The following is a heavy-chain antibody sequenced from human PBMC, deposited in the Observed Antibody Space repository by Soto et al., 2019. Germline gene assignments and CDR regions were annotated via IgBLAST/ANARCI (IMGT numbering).Heavy chain of an antibody. V-gene: IGHV3-23*01. J-gene: IGHJ4*02. CDR3: AHRYGGNYYRWYFDS. CDR1: GFPFSDHA. D-gene: IGHD1-26*01. CDR2: ITGRGDST. Sequence: GGSLRLSCAASGFPFSDHAMHWVRQTPGKGLEWVSAITGRGDSTYYADSVKGRFTISRDNSKSTLYLQMMSLRAEDTATYFCAHRYGGNYYRWYFDSWGQGTLVTVSS.